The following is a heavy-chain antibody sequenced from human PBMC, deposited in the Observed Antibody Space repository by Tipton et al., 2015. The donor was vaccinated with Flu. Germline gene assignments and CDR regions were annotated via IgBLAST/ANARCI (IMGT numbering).Heavy chain of an antibody. D-gene: IGHD4-11*01. CDR2: IFHSGNT. V-gene: IGHV4-38-2*01. CDR3: ARRDYSNYVSEPKNWFDP. J-gene: IGHJ5*02. Sequence: LRLSCAVSGYSIRSSNYYWGWIRQPPGKGLEWIGNIFHSGNTYHNPSLKSRATISVDTSKNQFSLKLTSVTAADTAVYYCARRDYSNYVSEPKNWFDPWGQGALVTVSS. CDR1: GYSIRSSNYY.